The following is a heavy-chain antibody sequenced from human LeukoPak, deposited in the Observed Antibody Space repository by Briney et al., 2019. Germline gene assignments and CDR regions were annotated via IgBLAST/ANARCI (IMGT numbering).Heavy chain of an antibody. J-gene: IGHJ6*02. CDR3: AKGQQTYYDFWSGSLAHYGMDV. Sequence: GGSLRLSCTASGFTFATYWMAWVRQTPGKGLEWVANIKQDGSEKYYAESVRGRFTISRDNAKNSLYLQMNSLRAEDTAVYYCAKGQQTYYDFWSGSLAHYGMDVWGQGTTVTVSS. V-gene: IGHV3-7*03. CDR2: IKQDGSEK. CDR1: GFTFATYW. D-gene: IGHD3-3*01.